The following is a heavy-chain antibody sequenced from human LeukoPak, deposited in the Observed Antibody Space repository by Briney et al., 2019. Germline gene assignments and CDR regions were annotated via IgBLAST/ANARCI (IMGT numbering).Heavy chain of an antibody. CDR2: IYYSAST. V-gene: IGHV4-30-4*01. CDR3: ARVTGTNYSGSYSFDY. CDR1: GGSISSGDYY. Sequence: PSETLSLTCSVSGGSISSGDYYWNWIRQPPGKGLEWIGYIYYSASTYYNPSLKSRVTISVDTSKNQFSLKLTSVTAADTAVYYCARVTGTNYSGSYSFDYWGQGTLVTVSS. J-gene: IGHJ4*02. D-gene: IGHD1-26*01.